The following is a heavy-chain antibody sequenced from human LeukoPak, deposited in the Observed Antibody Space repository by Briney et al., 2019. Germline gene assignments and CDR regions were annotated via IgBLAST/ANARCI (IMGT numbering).Heavy chain of an antibody. J-gene: IGHJ6*02. CDR3: ARENYDSSGLSYGMDV. V-gene: IGHV1-46*01. CDR1: GYTFTSYY. D-gene: IGHD3-22*01. Sequence: GASVKVSCKASGYTFTSYYMHWVRQAPGQGLEWMGIINPSGGSTNYAQKFQGRVTITADKSTSTAYMELSSLRSEDTAVYYCARENYDSSGLSYGMDVWGQGTTVTVSS. CDR2: INPSGGST.